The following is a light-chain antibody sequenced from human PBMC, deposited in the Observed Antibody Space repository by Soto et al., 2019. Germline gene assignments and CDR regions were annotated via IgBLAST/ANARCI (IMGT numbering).Light chain of an antibody. Sequence: QSVLTQPASVSGSPGQSITISCTGTSSDVGSYNLVSWYQQHPDKAPKLMIYEDNKRPSGVSDRFSGSKSGNTASLTISGLQAEDEADYYCCSYAGTSTYVFGTGTKVTVL. V-gene: IGLV2-23*01. J-gene: IGLJ1*01. CDR2: EDN. CDR3: CSYAGTSTYV. CDR1: SSDVGSYNL.